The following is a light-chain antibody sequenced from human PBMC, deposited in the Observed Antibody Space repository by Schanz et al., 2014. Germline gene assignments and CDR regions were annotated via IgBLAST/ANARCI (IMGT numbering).Light chain of an antibody. CDR1: SSDIGGYNY. Sequence: QSALTQLPSASGSPGQSVTISCTGTSSDIGGYNYVSWYQQHPGKAPKILIYEVSKRPSGVPDRFSGSKSGNTASLTVSGLQAEDEADYYCGTWDTSLSAFWLFGGGTKLTVL. V-gene: IGLV2-8*01. CDR3: GTWDTSLSAFWL. CDR2: EVS. J-gene: IGLJ3*02.